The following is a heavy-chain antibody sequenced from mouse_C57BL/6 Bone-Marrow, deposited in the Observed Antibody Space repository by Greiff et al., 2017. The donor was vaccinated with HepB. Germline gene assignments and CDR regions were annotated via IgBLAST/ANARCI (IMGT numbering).Heavy chain of an antibody. CDR3: ARCGYYPYAMDY. CDR2: IYPRSGNT. Sequence: VQLQESGAELARPGASVKLSCKASGYTFTSYGISWVKQRTGQGLEWIGEIYPRSGNTYYNEKFKGKATLTADKSSSTAYMELRSLTSEDSAVYFCARCGYYPYAMDYWGQGTSVTVSS. D-gene: IGHD2-12*01. J-gene: IGHJ4*01. V-gene: IGHV1-81*01. CDR1: GYTFTSYG.